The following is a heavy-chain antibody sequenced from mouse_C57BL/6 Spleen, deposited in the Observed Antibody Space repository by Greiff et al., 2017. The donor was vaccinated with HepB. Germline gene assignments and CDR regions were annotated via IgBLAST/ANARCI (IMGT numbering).Heavy chain of an antibody. CDR1: GFNIKDYY. J-gene: IGHJ1*03. Sequence: EVQLQQSGAELVRPGASVKLSCTASGFNIKDYYMHWVKQRPEQGLEWIGRIDPEDGDTEYAPKFQGKATMTADTSSNTAYLQLSSLTSEDTAVYYWTSPHYYGSSYNWYFDVWGTGTTVTVSS. CDR3: TSPHYYGSSYNWYFDV. V-gene: IGHV14-1*01. D-gene: IGHD1-1*01. CDR2: IDPEDGDT.